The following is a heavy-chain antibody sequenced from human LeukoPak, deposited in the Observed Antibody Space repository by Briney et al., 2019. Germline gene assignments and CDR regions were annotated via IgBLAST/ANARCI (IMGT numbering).Heavy chain of an antibody. CDR3: ARGGYDSSGYYYFPFDY. J-gene: IGHJ4*02. V-gene: IGHV3-7*01. CDR1: GFTFSSYW. D-gene: IGHD3-22*01. CDR2: IKEDGSDK. Sequence: GGSLRLSCAASGFTFSSYWMSWVRQAPGKGLEWVANIKEDGSDKYYVDSVKGRFTISRDNAKNSLYLQMNSLRVEDTAVYYCARGGYDSSGYYYFPFDYWGRGTLVTVSS.